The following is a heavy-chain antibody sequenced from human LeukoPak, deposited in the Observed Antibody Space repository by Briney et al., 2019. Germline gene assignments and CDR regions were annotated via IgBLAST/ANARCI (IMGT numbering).Heavy chain of an antibody. D-gene: IGHD2-15*01. J-gene: IGHJ6*02. Sequence: ASVKVSCKASGYTFTSYAMHWVRQAPGQRLEWMGWINAGNGNTKYSQKFQGRVTITRDTSASTAYMELSSLRSEDTAVYYCARDPARVVALYYYCGMDVWGQGTTVTVSS. CDR2: INAGNGNT. V-gene: IGHV1-3*01. CDR1: GYTFTSYA. CDR3: ARDPARVVALYYYCGMDV.